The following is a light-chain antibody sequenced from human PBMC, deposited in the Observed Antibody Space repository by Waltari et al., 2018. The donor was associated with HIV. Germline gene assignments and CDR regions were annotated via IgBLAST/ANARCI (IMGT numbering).Light chain of an antibody. CDR1: SSDVGSYNL. CDR2: VVS. CDR3: CSYAGSGDV. V-gene: IGLV2-23*02. J-gene: IGLJ1*01. Sequence: QSDLTQPASVSGSPGQSITISCTGTSSDVGSYNLVSWYQQHPGKAPKLMIYVVSKRPSGVSNRFSGSKSGNTASLTIAGLQAEDEADYYCCSYAGSGDVFGTGTKVTVL.